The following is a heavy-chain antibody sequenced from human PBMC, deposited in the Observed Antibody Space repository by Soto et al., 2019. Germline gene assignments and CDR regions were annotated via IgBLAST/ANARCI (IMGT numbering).Heavy chain of an antibody. CDR2: ITEDGSGT. Sequence: VGSLRLSCATSGFTFSSYPIHWVRQAPGKGPVWVSRITEDGSGTTYADSVKGRFTVTRDNAKNTMYLQMGGLGAEDTAVYHCVRGTNGWRGMDYWGQGTLVTV. CDR1: GFTFSSYP. CDR3: VRGTNGWRGMDY. D-gene: IGHD2-8*01. V-gene: IGHV3-74*01. J-gene: IGHJ4*02.